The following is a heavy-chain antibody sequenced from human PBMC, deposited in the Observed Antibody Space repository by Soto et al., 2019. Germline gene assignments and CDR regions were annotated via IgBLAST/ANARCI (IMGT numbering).Heavy chain of an antibody. J-gene: IGHJ5*02. CDR2: MGSKDFRGTT. Sequence: PGGSLRLSCPGYGLTVGHSAISWFRQAPGKGLEWVGFMGSKDFRGTTELAPSVRRRFSILRDDSKNVAYLQMLRLKTDETGTYYCNRADMKGQDGLGLWRGTMYFSDHWGQGTLVTVSS. CDR1: GLTVGHSA. CDR3: NRADMKGQDGLGLWRGTMYFSDH. D-gene: IGHD2-8*01. V-gene: IGHV3-49*03.